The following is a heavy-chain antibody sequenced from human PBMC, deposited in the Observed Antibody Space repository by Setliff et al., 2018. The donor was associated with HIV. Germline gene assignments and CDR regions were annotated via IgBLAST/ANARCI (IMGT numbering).Heavy chain of an antibody. D-gene: IGHD6-19*01. CDR1: GGSISSSNW. CDR3: ARGIAVAGPYFDY. Sequence: SETLSLTCAVSGGSISSSNWWSWVRQPPGKGLEWIGEIYFSGHTNYTPSLKSRVTISVDTPKNEFSLKLSSMTAADTAVYYCARGIAVAGPYFDYWGQGTLVTVSS. V-gene: IGHV4-4*02. J-gene: IGHJ4*02. CDR2: IYFSGHT.